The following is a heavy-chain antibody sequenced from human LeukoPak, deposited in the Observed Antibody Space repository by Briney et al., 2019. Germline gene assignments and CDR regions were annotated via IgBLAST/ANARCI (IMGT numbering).Heavy chain of an antibody. Sequence: SETLSLTCAVYGGSFSGYYWSWIRQPPGKGLEWIGEINQSGSTNYNPSLKSRVTVSADPSNNQFSLNLSSVTAADTAVYFCARGIGKVAAVRGVIITGAMYFDYWGQGTLVTVSS. J-gene: IGHJ4*02. CDR2: INQSGST. CDR1: GGSFSGYY. CDR3: ARGIGKVAAVRGVIITGAMYFDY. D-gene: IGHD3-10*01. V-gene: IGHV4-34*01.